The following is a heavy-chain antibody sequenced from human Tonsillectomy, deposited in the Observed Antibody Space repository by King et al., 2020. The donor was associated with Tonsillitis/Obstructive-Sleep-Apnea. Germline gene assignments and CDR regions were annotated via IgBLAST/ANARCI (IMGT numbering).Heavy chain of an antibody. V-gene: IGHV1-69*12. J-gene: IGHJ6*03. CDR3: ARSVATIDYYYYHYMDV. CDR2: IIPIFVTA. CDR1: GGTFSSYD. Sequence: QLVQSGAEVKKPGSSVKLSCKASGGTFSSYDISWVRQAPGQGLEWMGGIIPIFVTANYAQKFQGRVTITADESTSTAYMGLSSLRSEDTAVYYCARSVATIDYYYYHYMDVWGKGTTVTVSS. D-gene: IGHD5-12*01.